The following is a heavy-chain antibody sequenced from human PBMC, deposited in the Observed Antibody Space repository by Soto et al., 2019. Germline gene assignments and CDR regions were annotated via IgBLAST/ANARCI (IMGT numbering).Heavy chain of an antibody. CDR3: ARGINDYGDYPKNYYYYGMDV. CDR2: IWYDGSNK. J-gene: IGHJ6*02. V-gene: IGHV3-33*01. CDR1: GFTFSSYG. D-gene: IGHD4-17*01. Sequence: QVQLVESGGGVVQPGRSLRLSCAASGFTFSSYGMHWVRQAPGKGLEWVAVIWYDGSNKYYADSVKGRFTISRDNSKNTLYLKMNSLRAEDTAVYYCARGINDYGDYPKNYYYYGMDVWGQGTTVTVSS.